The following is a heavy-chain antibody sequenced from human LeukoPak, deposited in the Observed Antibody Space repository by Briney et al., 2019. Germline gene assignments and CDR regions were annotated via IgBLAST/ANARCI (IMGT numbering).Heavy chain of an antibody. J-gene: IGHJ4*02. CDR3: PRWIDCWEFDY. CDR2: IKDDGTED. Sequence: GGSLRLASVVSAFTFTTSWMTWVRQAPGKGLEWVAHIKDDGTEDYYVDSVKGRFTISRDNAKNSLYLQVNSLRAEDTAVYYWPRWIDCWEFDYWGQGTLVSVSS. D-gene: IGHD2-21*01. V-gene: IGHV3-7*05. CDR1: AFTFTTSW.